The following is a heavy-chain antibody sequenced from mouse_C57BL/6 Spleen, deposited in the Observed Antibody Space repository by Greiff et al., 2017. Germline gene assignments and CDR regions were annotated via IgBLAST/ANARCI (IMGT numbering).Heavy chain of an antibody. J-gene: IGHJ3*01. CDR3: ARGDYEYDGGWFAY. V-gene: IGHV5-4*03. CDR1: GFTFSSYA. D-gene: IGHD2-4*01. Sequence: EVMLVESGGGLVKPGGSLKLSCAASGFTFSSYAMSWVRQTPEKRLEWVATISDGGSYTYYPDNVKGRFTISRDNAKNNLYLQMSHLKSEDTAMYYCARGDYEYDGGWFAYWGQGTLVTVSA. CDR2: ISDGGSYT.